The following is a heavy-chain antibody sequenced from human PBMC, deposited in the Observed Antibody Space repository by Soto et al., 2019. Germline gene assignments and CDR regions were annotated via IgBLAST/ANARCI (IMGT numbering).Heavy chain of an antibody. D-gene: IGHD3-10*02. J-gene: IGHJ5*02. CDR1: GLTFSSYA. V-gene: IGHV3-23*01. Sequence: EVQLLESGGGLIQPGGSLRLSCAASGLTFSSYAMSWVRQAPGKGLEWVSAISGSGGSTYYADSVKGRFTISRDNSKNXLYLXXNXLRAEDTAVYYXAKDQLYIRGVIHNWFDPWGQGTLVTVSS. CDR3: AKDQLYIRGVIHNWFDP. CDR2: ISGSGGST.